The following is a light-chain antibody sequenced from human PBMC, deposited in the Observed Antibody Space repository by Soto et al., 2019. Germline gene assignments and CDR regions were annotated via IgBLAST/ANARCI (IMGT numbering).Light chain of an antibody. CDR3: QQRRNWPLT. CDR2: DAS. Sequence: EIVLTQSPAALSLSPGERATLSCRASRSVSSYLAWYQQAPGQTPRLLIYDASNRATGIPARFSGSGSGTDFTLTISSLEPEDFAVYYCQQRRNWPLTFGGGTKVEIK. J-gene: IGKJ4*01. CDR1: RSVSSY. V-gene: IGKV3-11*01.